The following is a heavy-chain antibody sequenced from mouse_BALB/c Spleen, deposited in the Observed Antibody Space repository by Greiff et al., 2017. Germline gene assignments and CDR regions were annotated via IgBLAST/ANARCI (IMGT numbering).Heavy chain of an antibody. CDR1: GFNIKDYY. J-gene: IGHJ2*01. CDR3: ARVGFDY. CDR2: IDPENGNT. Sequence: VQLKESGAELVRPGALVKLSCKASGFNIKDYYMHWVKQRPEQGLEWIGWIDPENGNTIYDPKFQGKASITADTSSNTAYLQLSSLTSEDTAVYYCARVGFDYWGQGTTLTVSS. V-gene: IGHV14-1*02.